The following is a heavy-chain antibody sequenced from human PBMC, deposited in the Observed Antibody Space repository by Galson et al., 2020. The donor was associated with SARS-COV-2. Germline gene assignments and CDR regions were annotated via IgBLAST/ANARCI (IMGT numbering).Heavy chain of an antibody. J-gene: IGHJ4*02. D-gene: IGHD2-15*01. Sequence: SETLSLTCTVSGGSISSYYWSWIRQPPGKGLEWIGYIYYSGSTNYNPSLKSRVTISVDTSKNQFSLKLSSVTAADTAVYYCARGATLEVAAYNFDYWGQGTLVTVSS. CDR3: ARGATLEVAAYNFDY. V-gene: IGHV4-59*13. CDR1: GGSISSYY. CDR2: IYYSGST.